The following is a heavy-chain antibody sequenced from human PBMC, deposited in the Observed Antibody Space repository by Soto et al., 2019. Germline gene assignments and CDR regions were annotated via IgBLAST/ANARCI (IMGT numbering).Heavy chain of an antibody. CDR1: GGSISSGDYY. Sequence: SETLSLTCTVSGGSISSGDYYWSWIRQPPGKGLEWIGYIYYSGSTSYNPSLKSRVTISVGTSKNQFSLKLSSVTAADTAVYYCARRYGDYFDYWGQGTLVTVSS. CDR2: IYYSGST. D-gene: IGHD4-17*01. V-gene: IGHV4-30-4*01. CDR3: ARRYGDYFDY. J-gene: IGHJ4*02.